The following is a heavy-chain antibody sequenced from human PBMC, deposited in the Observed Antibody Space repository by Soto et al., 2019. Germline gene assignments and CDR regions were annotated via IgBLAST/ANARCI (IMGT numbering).Heavy chain of an antibody. Sequence: EVQLLESGGGLVQPGGSLRLSCAASGLIFETYAMSWVRQPPGKGLEWVSGISGAGGSTYYADSVKGRFTISRDNSKNTLYLQVNSLRSEATAVYYCAKSWGNTWELYYFDSWGQGTLVTVSS. CDR2: ISGAGGST. CDR1: GLIFETYA. D-gene: IGHD1-7*01. CDR3: AKSWGNTWELYYFDS. J-gene: IGHJ4*02. V-gene: IGHV3-23*01.